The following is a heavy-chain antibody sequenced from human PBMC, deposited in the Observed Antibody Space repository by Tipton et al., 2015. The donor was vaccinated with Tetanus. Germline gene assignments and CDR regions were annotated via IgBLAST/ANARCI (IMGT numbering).Heavy chain of an antibody. D-gene: IGHD4-23*01. CDR2: IYYSGST. CDR3: ASMTPVDWYFDL. Sequence: GLVKPSDTLSLTCAVSGGSFSSYFWSWIRQSPGQGLEWIGLIYYSGSTSYNPSLKSRVTISVDTSKNQLSLKSTSVTAADTAVYYCASMTPVDWYFDLWGRGTLVTVSS. J-gene: IGHJ2*01. V-gene: IGHV4-59*07. CDR1: GGSFSSYF.